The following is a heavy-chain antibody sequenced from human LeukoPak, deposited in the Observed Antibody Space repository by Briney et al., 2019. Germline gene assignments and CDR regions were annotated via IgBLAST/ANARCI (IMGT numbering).Heavy chain of an antibody. CDR2: IYTSGST. CDR3: ARQQLDPPYYYYMDV. CDR1: GGSISSYY. Sequence: PSETLSLICTVSGGSISSYYWSWIRQPAGKGLEWIGRIYTSGSTNYNPSLKSRVTMSVDTSKNQFSLKLSSVTAADTAVYYCARQQLDPPYYYYMDVWGKGTTVTVSS. V-gene: IGHV4-4*07. J-gene: IGHJ6*03. D-gene: IGHD6-13*01.